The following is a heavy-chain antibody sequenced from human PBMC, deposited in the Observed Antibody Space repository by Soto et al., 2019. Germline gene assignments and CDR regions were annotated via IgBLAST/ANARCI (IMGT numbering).Heavy chain of an antibody. CDR1: GGSISSYY. D-gene: IGHD2-21*02. CDR3: ARELPATAISIRGWFDY. J-gene: IGHJ4*02. V-gene: IGHV4-59*01. Sequence: PSETLSLTCPVSGGSISSYYWSWIRQPPGKGLEWIGYIYYSGSTNYNPSLKSRVTISVDTSKNQFSLKLSSVTAADTAVYYCARELPATAISIRGWFDYWGQGTLVTVSS. CDR2: IYYSGST.